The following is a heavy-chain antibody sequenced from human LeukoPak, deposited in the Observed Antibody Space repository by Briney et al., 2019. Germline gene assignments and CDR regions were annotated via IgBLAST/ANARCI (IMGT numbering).Heavy chain of an antibody. Sequence: SETLSLTCTVSGGSISSYYWNWIRQPPGKGLELIGYIYYSGSTNYNPSLKSRVTTSVATSKNQFSLKLSSVTAADTAVYYCARERLGYYDRSGLDYWGQGTLVTVSS. CDR2: IYYSGST. J-gene: IGHJ4*02. V-gene: IGHV4-59*01. CDR1: GGSISSYY. D-gene: IGHD3-22*01. CDR3: ARERLGYYDRSGLDY.